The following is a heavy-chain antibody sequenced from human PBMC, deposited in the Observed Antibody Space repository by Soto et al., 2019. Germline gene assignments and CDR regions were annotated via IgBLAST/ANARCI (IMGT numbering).Heavy chain of an antibody. CDR3: AKDRAYYYDSSGYRPGYYYYGMDV. J-gene: IGHJ6*02. Sequence: GGSLRLSCAASGFTFSSYAMSWVRQAPGKGLKRVSAISGIGGSTYYADSVKGRFTISRDNSKNTLYLQMISLRAEDTAVYYCAKDRAYYYDSSGYRPGYYYYGMDVWGQGTTVTVSS. CDR1: GFTFSSYA. V-gene: IGHV3-23*01. D-gene: IGHD3-22*01. CDR2: ISGIGGST.